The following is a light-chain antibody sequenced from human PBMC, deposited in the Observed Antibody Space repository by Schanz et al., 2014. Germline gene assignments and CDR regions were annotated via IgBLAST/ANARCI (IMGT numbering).Light chain of an antibody. Sequence: EIVLTQSPGTESLSPGERATLSCRASQSVSSSYLAWYQQKPGQAPRLLIYGASSRATGIPDRFSGSGSGTDFTLTISSLEPEDFAVYYCQQYDRSLWTFGQGTKVEIK. CDR2: GAS. CDR1: QSVSSSY. CDR3: QQYDRSLWT. V-gene: IGKV3-20*01. J-gene: IGKJ1*01.